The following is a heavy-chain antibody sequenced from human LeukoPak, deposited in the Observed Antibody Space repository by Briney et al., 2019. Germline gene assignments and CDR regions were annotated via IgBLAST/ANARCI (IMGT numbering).Heavy chain of an antibody. Sequence: SQTLSLTCTVSGATISSGAYYWSWLRQHPGKGLEWIGYIYSSGTTYYNPSLKSRVTISLDTSENQFSLKLSSVTAADTAVYFCARERTGYFLDDWGQGTLVTVSA. V-gene: IGHV4-31*03. CDR1: GATISSGAYY. J-gene: IGHJ4*02. CDR2: IYSSGTT. CDR3: ARERTGYFLDD.